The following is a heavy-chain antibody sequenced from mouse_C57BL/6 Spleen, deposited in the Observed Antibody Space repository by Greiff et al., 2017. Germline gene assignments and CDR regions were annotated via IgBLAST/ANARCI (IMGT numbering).Heavy chain of an antibody. D-gene: IGHD2-3*01. CDR2: ISDGGSYT. CDR3: ARTYDGYYTWFAY. J-gene: IGHJ3*01. Sequence: VQLKESGGGLVKPGGSLKLSCAASGFTFSSYAMSWVRQTPEKRLEWVATISDGGSYTYYPDNVKGRFTISRDNAKNNLYLQMSHLKSEDTAMYYCARTYDGYYTWFAYWGQGTLVTVSA. V-gene: IGHV5-4*01. CDR1: GFTFSSYA.